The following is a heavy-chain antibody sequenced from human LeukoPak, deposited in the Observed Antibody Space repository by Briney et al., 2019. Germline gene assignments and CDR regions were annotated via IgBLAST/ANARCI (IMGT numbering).Heavy chain of an antibody. V-gene: IGHV3-7*03. CDR2: IKQDGSEK. D-gene: IGHD6-13*01. J-gene: IGHJ6*03. CDR3: TTDLEQQDYYLDV. Sequence: GGSLRLSCAASGFILSSYWMSWVRQAPGKGLEWVDNIKQDGSEKYYVDFVKGRFTISRDNAKNSLFLQRDSLRAEDTAVYYCTTDLEQQDYYLDVWGKGTTVTVSS. CDR1: GFILSSYW.